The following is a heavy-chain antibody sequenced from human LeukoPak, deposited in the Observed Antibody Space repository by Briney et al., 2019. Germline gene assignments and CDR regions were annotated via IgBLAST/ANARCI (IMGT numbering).Heavy chain of an antibody. Sequence: GASVKVSCKASGYTFTGYYMHWVRQAPGQGLEWMGWISAYNGNTNYAQKLQGRVTMTTDTSTSTAYMELRSLRSDDTAVYSCARDPGTTVTNWFDPWGQGTLVTVSS. CDR2: ISAYNGNT. V-gene: IGHV1-18*04. CDR3: ARDPGTTVTNWFDP. D-gene: IGHD4-17*01. J-gene: IGHJ5*02. CDR1: GYTFTGYY.